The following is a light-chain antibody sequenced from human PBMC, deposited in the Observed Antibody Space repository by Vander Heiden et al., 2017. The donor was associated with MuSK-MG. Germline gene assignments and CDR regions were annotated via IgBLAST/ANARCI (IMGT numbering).Light chain of an antibody. CDR2: KAS. J-gene: IGKJ1*01. Sequence: DIQLTQSPATLSASVGDRVSITCRASQRINSWLAWYQQKPGKAPKLLIYKASILESGISSRFSGSESGTEFTLTISSLQPDNFGSYYCQQYYSGWTFGQGTKVEVK. V-gene: IGKV1-5*03. CDR3: QQYYSGWT. CDR1: QRINSW.